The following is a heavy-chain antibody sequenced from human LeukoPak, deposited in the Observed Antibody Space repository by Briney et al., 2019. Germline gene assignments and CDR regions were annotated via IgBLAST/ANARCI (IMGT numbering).Heavy chain of an antibody. D-gene: IGHD5-18*01. V-gene: IGHV1-69*13. CDR1: GGTFSSYA. J-gene: IGHJ3*02. CDR2: IIPIFGTA. Sequence: SVKVSCKASGGTFSSYAISWVRQAPGQGLEWMGGIIPIFGTANYAQKFQGRVTITADESTSTAYMELSSLRSEDTAVYYCARDTWDTASAFDIWGQGTMVTVSS. CDR3: ARDTWDTASAFDI.